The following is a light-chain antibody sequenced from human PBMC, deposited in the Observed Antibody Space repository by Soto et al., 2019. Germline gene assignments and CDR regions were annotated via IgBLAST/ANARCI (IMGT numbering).Light chain of an antibody. V-gene: IGKV3-20*01. Sequence: ELVLTQSPGTLSLSPGERATLSCRASQSVSSSYLAWYQQKPGQAPRLLIYGASSRATGIRDRFSGGGSGTDFTLTISRLEPEDFAVYYCQQYGSSPLTFGGGTKVEIK. CDR1: QSVSSSY. J-gene: IGKJ4*01. CDR2: GAS. CDR3: QQYGSSPLT.